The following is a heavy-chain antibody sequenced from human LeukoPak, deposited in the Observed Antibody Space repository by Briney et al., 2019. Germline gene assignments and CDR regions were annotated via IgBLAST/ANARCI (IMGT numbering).Heavy chain of an antibody. D-gene: IGHD4-17*01. V-gene: IGHV4-59*01. CDR3: ARGGSRAVTAVIVDY. J-gene: IGHJ4*02. Sequence: QSSETLSLTCTVSGGSLSPYHWNWIRQPPGKGLEWIGYIYYNGNTNYNPSLKSRASISIDTSKQQFSLRLSSVTAADTAIYYCARGGSRAVTAVIVDYWGQGNLVTVSP. CDR2: IYYNGNT. CDR1: GGSLSPYH.